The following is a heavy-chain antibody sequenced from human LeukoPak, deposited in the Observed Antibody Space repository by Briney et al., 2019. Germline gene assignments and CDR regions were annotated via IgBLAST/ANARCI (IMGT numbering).Heavy chain of an antibody. J-gene: IGHJ4*02. Sequence: PGGSLRLSCAASGFAFSNAWMNWVRQAPGKGLEWVGRIKSKPDGGTIDYAAPVKGRFTISRDDSKNTLYLQMNSLTTEDTAVHYCSTGGYYFDYWGQGTLVTVSS. CDR2: IKSKPDGGTI. CDR3: STGGYYFDY. CDR1: GFAFSNAW. D-gene: IGHD3-22*01. V-gene: IGHV3-15*01.